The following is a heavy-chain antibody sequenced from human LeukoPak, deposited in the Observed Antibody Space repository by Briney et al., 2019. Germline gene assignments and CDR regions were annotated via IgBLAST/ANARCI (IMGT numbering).Heavy chain of an antibody. J-gene: IGHJ4*02. D-gene: IGHD1-26*01. CDR2: IYYSGST. Sequence: SETLSLTCTVSGGSISSSSYYWGWIRQPPGKGLEWIGSIYYSGSTYYNPSLKSRVTISVDTSKNQFSLKLSSVTAADTAVYYCASISGSYPVDYWGQGTLVTVSS. CDR3: ASISGSYPVDY. CDR1: GGSISSSSYY. V-gene: IGHV4-39*01.